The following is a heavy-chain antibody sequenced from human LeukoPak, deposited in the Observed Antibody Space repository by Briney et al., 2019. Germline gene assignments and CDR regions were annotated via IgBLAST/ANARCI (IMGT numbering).Heavy chain of an antibody. CDR3: ASHSGITGTTSDY. J-gene: IGHJ4*02. CDR2: IYYSGST. Sequence: SETLSLTCTVSGGSISSYYWSWIRQPPGKGLEWIGSIYYSGSTYYNPSLKSRVTISVDTSKNQFSLKLSSVTAADTAVYYCASHSGITGTTSDYWGQGTLVTVSS. V-gene: IGHV4-59*05. D-gene: IGHD1-7*01. CDR1: GGSISSYY.